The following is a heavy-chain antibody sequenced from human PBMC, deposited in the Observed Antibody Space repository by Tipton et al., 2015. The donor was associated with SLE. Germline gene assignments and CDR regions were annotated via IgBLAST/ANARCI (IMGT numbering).Heavy chain of an antibody. D-gene: IGHD6-13*01. V-gene: IGHV4-34*01. CDR3: ARGGYTHAFDI. CDR2: INHSGST. J-gene: IGHJ3*02. CDR1: GGSFSGYY. Sequence: LRLSCAVYGGSFSGYYWSWIRQPPGKGLEWIGEINHSGSTNYNPSLKSRVTISVDTSKNQFSLKLSSVTAADTAVYYCARGGYTHAFDIWGQGTMVTVSS.